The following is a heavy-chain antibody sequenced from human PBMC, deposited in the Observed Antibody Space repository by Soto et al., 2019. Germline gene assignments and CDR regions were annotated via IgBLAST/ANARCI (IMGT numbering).Heavy chain of an antibody. Sequence: ETLSLTCAVYGGSFSGYYWSWIRQPPGKGLEWIGEINHSGSTNYNPSLKSRVTISVDTSKNQFSLKLSSVTAADTAVYYCARGEMASDYWGQGTLVTVSS. CDR2: INHSGST. J-gene: IGHJ4*02. V-gene: IGHV4-34*01. CDR1: GGSFSGYY. CDR3: ARGEMASDY. D-gene: IGHD5-12*01.